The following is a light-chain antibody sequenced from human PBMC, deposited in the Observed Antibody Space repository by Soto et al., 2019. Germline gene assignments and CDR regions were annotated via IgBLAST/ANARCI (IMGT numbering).Light chain of an antibody. CDR2: ADT. CDR3: QSYDSSLSGYV. CDR1: SSNIGAGYD. V-gene: IGLV1-40*01. Sequence: QSVLTQPPSVSGAPGQRITISCTGSSSNIGAGYDVHWYRQLPGTAPKLLIFADTKRPSGVPDRFSGSKSGTSASLAITGLQAEDEADYYCQSYDSSLSGYVFGTGTQVTVL. J-gene: IGLJ1*01.